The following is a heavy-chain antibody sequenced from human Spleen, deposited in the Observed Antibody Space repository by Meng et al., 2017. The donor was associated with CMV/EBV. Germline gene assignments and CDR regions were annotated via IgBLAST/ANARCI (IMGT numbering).Heavy chain of an antibody. CDR2: IYYSGST. CDR3: ARSQLELPHYFDY. J-gene: IGHJ4*02. Sequence: GSLRHSCTVSGGSISSSSYYWGWIRQPPGKGLEWIGSIYYSGSTYCNPSLKSRVTISVDTSKNQFSLKLSSVTAADTAVYYCARSQLELPHYFDYWGQGTLVTVSS. D-gene: IGHD1-1*01. V-gene: IGHV4-39*07. CDR1: GGSISSSSYY.